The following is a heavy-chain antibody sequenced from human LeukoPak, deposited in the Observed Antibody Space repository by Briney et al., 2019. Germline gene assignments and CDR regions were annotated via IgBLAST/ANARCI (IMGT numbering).Heavy chain of an antibody. J-gene: IGHJ1*01. D-gene: IGHD3-10*01. CDR3: ARDQGTYGFQY. V-gene: IGHV3-30*03. CDR1: GFTFSSYG. CDR2: ISYDGSNQ. Sequence: PGRSLRLSCAASGFTFSSYGMHWVRQAPGKGLEWVALISYDGSNQYYADSVKGRFTISRDNAKNSLYLQMNSLRAGDTALYYCARDQGTYGFQYWGQGTLVTVSS.